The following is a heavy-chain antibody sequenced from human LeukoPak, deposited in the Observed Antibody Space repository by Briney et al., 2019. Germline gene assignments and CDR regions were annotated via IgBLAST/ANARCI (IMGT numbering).Heavy chain of an antibody. D-gene: IGHD2-2*01. CDR3: ARRCISISCFYY. J-gene: IGHJ4*02. V-gene: IGHV4-39*01. Sequence: SETLSLTCTVSGGSISSSNSYWAWIRQPPGKGLELLWTLYYSGDTYYNASLKSRVTISVDTSKNQFSLKLTSVTAADAAVYYCARRCISISCFYYWGQGTLVTVSS. CDR1: GGSISSSNSY. CDR2: LYYSGDT.